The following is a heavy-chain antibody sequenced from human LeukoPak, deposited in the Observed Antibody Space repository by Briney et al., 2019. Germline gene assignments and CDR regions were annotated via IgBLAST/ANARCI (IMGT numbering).Heavy chain of an antibody. Sequence: GGSLILSCAASGFTFSDYYMSWIRQAPGKGLEWVSYISSSSSYTNYADSVKGRFTISRDNAKNSLYLQMNSLRAEDTAVYYCARVEVVVVPAASFYFDYWGQGTLVTVSS. J-gene: IGHJ4*02. V-gene: IGHV3-11*06. CDR3: ARVEVVVVPAASFYFDY. CDR1: GFTFSDYY. D-gene: IGHD2-2*01. CDR2: ISSSSSYT.